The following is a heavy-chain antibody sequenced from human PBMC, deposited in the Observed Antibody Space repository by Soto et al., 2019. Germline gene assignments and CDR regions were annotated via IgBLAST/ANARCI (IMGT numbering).Heavy chain of an antibody. D-gene: IGHD6-6*01. V-gene: IGHV3-23*01. Sequence: GGSLRLSCAASGFSFSNYAMNWVRQAPGKGLEWVSAISAGGSNTNYTDSVKGRFTISSDNSKNTLYLQMNGLRADDTAVYYCAKEYSTSFDYWGQGTPVTVSS. CDR3: AKEYSTSFDY. J-gene: IGHJ4*02. CDR1: GFSFSNYA. CDR2: ISAGGSNT.